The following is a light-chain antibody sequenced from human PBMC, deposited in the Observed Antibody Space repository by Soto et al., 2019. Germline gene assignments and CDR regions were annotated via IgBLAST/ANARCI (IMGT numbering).Light chain of an antibody. V-gene: IGLV2-14*01. CDR1: SSDVGGYNY. CDR2: DVR. CDR3: SSYTSSSTYVV. Sequence: QSALTQPASVSGSPGQSITISCTGTSSDVGGYNYVSWYQQHPGKAPKLMIYDVRNRPSGVSNRFSGSKSDNTASLTISGLQAEDEADYYCSSYTSSSTYVVFGGGTKLTVL. J-gene: IGLJ2*01.